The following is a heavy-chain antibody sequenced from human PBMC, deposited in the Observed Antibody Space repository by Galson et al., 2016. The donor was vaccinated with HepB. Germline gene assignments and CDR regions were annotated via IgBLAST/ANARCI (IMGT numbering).Heavy chain of an antibody. Sequence: SLRLSCAASGFNFRSYAMTWVRQAPGKGLGWLSVISGPGDFTAYADSVKGRFTISRDNSKNTLYLQMNNLGAEDTALYYCAKQGYCSGDICYSVPDSWGQGTRVTVSS. CDR2: ISGPGDFT. CDR1: GFNFRSYA. D-gene: IGHD2-15*01. J-gene: IGHJ4*02. CDR3: AKQGYCSGDICYSVPDS. V-gene: IGHV3-23*01.